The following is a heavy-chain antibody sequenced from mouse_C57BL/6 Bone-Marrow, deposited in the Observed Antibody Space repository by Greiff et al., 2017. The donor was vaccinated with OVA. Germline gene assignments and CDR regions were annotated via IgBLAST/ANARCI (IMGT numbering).Heavy chain of an antibody. CDR2: INPSNGGT. CDR3: ARWGTLVQYYFDY. CDR1: GYTFTSYW. J-gene: IGHJ2*01. Sequence: QVQLQQPGTELVKPGASVKLSCKASGYTFTSYWMHWVKQRPGQGLEWIGNINPSNGGTNYNEKFKSKATLTVDKSSSTAYMQLSSMTSEDSAVYYCARWGTLVQYYFDYWGQGTTLTVSS. D-gene: IGHD6-2*01. V-gene: IGHV1-53*01.